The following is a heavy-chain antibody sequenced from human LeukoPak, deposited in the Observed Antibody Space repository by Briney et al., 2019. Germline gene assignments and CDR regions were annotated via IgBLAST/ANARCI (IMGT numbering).Heavy chain of an antibody. J-gene: IGHJ4*02. V-gene: IGHV3-9*01. Sequence: PGGSLRLSCAASGFTFDDYAMHWVRQAPGKGLEWVSGISWNSGSIGYADSVKGRFTISRDNAKNSLYLQMNSLRAEDTALYYCAKGNGPMVRGVIIFDYWGQGTLVTVSS. D-gene: IGHD3-10*01. CDR3: AKGNGPMVRGVIIFDY. CDR1: GFTFDDYA. CDR2: ISWNSGSI.